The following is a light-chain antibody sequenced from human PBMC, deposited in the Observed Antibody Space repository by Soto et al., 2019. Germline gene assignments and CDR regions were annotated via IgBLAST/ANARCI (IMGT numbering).Light chain of an antibody. Sequence: EIVLTQSPATLSLSPGERATLSCRASQSVSSYLAWYQQKPGQAPRLLIYDASKRATGIPDRFSGSGSGTDFTLTITRLEPEDFAVYYCQQYGGSPRTFGQGTKVDIK. CDR1: QSVSSY. J-gene: IGKJ1*01. CDR2: DAS. CDR3: QQYGGSPRT. V-gene: IGKV3-11*01.